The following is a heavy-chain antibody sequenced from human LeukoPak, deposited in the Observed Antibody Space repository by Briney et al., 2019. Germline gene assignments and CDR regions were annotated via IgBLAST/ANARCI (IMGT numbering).Heavy chain of an antibody. J-gene: IGHJ4*02. CDR3: ASEGVVGPVAHFDY. V-gene: IGHV3-21*01. CDR1: GFTFSSYS. CDR2: ISSSSSYI. Sequence: PGGSLRLSCAASGFTFSSYSMNWVRQAPGKGLEWVSSISSSSSYIYYADSVKGRFTISRDNAKNLLYLQMNSLRVEDTAVYYCASEGVVGPVAHFDYWGQGALVTVSS. D-gene: IGHD1-26*01.